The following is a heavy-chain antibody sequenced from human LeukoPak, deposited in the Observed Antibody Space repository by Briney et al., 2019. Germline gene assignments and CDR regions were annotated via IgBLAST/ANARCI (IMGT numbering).Heavy chain of an antibody. CDR1: GFTFSSYW. Sequence: GGSLRLSCAASGFTFSSYWMSWVRQAPGKGLEWVANIKQDGSEKYYVDSVKGRFTISRDNAKNSLYLQMNSLRAEDTAVYYCAKDQGDVYHYYGMDVWGQGTTVTVSS. D-gene: IGHD3-16*01. CDR3: AKDQGDVYHYYGMDV. V-gene: IGHV3-7*03. J-gene: IGHJ6*02. CDR2: IKQDGSEK.